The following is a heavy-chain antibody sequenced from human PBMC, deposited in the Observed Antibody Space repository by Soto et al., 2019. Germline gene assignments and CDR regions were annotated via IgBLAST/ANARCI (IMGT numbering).Heavy chain of an antibody. J-gene: IGHJ3*02. Sequence: QPWGSLLLSWASSVFTFSISEMNLVRQAPGNGLECVSYISTSGRTVYNADSVQGRFTISRDNAKNSLYLQMNSLRAEDTAVYSCAREEVHDAFDIWGQGTIVTVSS. CDR1: VFTFSISE. CDR2: ISTSGRTV. D-gene: IGHD3-10*01. V-gene: IGHV3-48*03. CDR3: AREEVHDAFDI.